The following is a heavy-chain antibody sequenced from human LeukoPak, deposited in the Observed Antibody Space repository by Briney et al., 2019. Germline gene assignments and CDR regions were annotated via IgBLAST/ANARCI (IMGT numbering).Heavy chain of an antibody. Sequence: GGSLRLSCAASGFTFSNAWMSWVRQAPGKALEWVGRIKSKTDGGTTDYAAPVKGRFTISRDDSKNTLYLQMNSLKTEDTAVYYCTTDLYYVVVVAANSDYWGQGTLVTVSS. CDR3: TTDLYYVVVVAANSDY. D-gene: IGHD2-15*01. V-gene: IGHV3-15*01. CDR2: IKSKTDGGTT. CDR1: GFTFSNAW. J-gene: IGHJ4*02.